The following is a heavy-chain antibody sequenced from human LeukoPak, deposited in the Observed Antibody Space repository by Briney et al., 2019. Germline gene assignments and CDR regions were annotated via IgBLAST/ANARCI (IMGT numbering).Heavy chain of an antibody. D-gene: IGHD1-26*01. CDR1: GYTFTGYY. CDR3: ARVVVGASRRAFDI. Sequence: ASVKVSCKASGYTFTGYYMHWVRQAPGQGLEWMGWINPNSGGTNYAQKFQGRVTMTRDTSISTAYMELGRLRSDDTAVYYCARVVVGASRRAFDIWGQGTMVTVSS. V-gene: IGHV1-2*02. J-gene: IGHJ3*02. CDR2: INPNSGGT.